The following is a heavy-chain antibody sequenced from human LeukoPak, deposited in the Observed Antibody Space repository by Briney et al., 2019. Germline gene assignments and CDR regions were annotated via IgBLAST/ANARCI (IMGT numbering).Heavy chain of an antibody. CDR3: AREDYDILTGYPNAYGMDV. V-gene: IGHV4-59*01. CDR2: IYYNGST. Sequence: PSETLSLTCTVSGGSISSYDWSWIRQPPGKGLEWIGYIYYNGSTNYNPSLKSRVTLSIDTPQNQFSLKLSSVTAADTAVYYCAREDYDILTGYPNAYGMDVWGQGTTVTVSS. D-gene: IGHD3-9*01. CDR1: GGSISSYD. J-gene: IGHJ6*02.